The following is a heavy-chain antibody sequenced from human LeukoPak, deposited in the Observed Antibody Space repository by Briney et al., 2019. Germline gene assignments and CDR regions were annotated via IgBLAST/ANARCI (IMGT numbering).Heavy chain of an antibody. CDR3: ARVRILLWFGELLENWYFDL. CDR2: IKQAGSEK. D-gene: IGHD3-10*01. J-gene: IGHJ2*01. Sequence: GGSLRLSCAASGFTFSSYWMSWVRQAPGKGLEWVANIKQAGSEKYYVDSVKGRFTISRDNAKNSLYLQMNSLRAEDTAVYYCARVRILLWFGELLENWYFDLWGRGTLVTVSS. CDR1: GFTFSSYW. V-gene: IGHV3-7*01.